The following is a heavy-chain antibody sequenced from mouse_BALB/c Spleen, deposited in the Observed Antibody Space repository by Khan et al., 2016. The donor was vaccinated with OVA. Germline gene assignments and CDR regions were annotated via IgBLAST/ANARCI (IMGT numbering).Heavy chain of an antibody. CDR1: GYSFTTYY. CDR2: VDPFSGGT. V-gene: IGHV1S135*01. D-gene: IGHD2-2*01. Sequence: EVLLVESGPELMKPGASVKISCKASGYSFTTYYLHWVMQSHGESLEWIGYVDPFSGGTTYNQKFKGKATLTVDKSSTTAYMHLSNLTSEDSAVYFCTRHGYVAWFTYWGQGTLVTVSA. CDR3: TRHGYVAWFTY. J-gene: IGHJ3*01.